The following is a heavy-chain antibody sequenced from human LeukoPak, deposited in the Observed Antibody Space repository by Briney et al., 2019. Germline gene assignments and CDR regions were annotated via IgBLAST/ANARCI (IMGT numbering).Heavy chain of an antibody. Sequence: GGSLRLSCAASGFTFTTYTIHWLHQAPGQGLEYVSAVVGNGGTTYYANSVKGRFTISRDNSKNTVYFQMGSLRAEDTAVYYCARERAFYYFDYWGQGALVTVSS. J-gene: IGHJ4*02. V-gene: IGHV3-64*01. CDR2: VVGNGGTT. CDR1: GFTFTTYT. CDR3: ARERAFYYFDY.